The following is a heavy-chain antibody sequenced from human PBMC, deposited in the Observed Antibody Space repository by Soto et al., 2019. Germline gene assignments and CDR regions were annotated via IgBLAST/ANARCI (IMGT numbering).Heavy chain of an antibody. CDR2: ISGSGGST. Sequence: GGSLRLSCAASGFTFSSYAMSWVRQAPGKGLEWVSAISGSGGSTYYADSVKGRFTISRDNSKNTLYLQMNSLRAEDTAVYYCAKNEYCSSTSCYFWVSHWGQGTLVTVSS. V-gene: IGHV3-23*01. J-gene: IGHJ4*02. CDR1: GFTFSSYA. CDR3: AKNEYCSSTSCYFWVSH. D-gene: IGHD2-2*01.